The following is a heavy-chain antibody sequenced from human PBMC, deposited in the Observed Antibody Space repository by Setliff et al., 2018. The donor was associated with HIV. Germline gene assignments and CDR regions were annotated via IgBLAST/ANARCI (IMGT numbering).Heavy chain of an antibody. J-gene: IGHJ4*02. Sequence: EASVKVSCKASGYTFTDNYIHWVRQAPGQGLEWMGWINPNSGATDYAQNFLGRVTMARDTSSDTAYMDLNGLNSDDTAMYFCARAESGDYLHYFDSWGQGTLVTVSS. CDR3: ARAESGDYLHYFDS. V-gene: IGHV1-2*02. CDR1: GYTFTDNY. D-gene: IGHD4-17*01. CDR2: INPNSGAT.